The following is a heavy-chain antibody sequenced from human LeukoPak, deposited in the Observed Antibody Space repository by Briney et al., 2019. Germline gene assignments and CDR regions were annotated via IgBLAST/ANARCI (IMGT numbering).Heavy chain of an antibody. Sequence: ASVKVSCKASGYTFTSYYMHWVRQAPGQGLEWMGWISAYNGNTNYAQKLQGRVTMTTDTSTSTAYMELRSLRSDDTAVYYCARAVSYCSGGSCYSWGFDYWGQGTLVTVSS. V-gene: IGHV1-18*04. CDR1: GYTFTSYY. CDR2: ISAYNGNT. D-gene: IGHD2-15*01. J-gene: IGHJ4*02. CDR3: ARAVSYCSGGSCYSWGFDY.